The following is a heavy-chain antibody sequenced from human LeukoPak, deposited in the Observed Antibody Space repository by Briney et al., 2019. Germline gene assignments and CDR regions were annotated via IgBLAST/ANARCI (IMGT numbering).Heavy chain of an antibody. Sequence: QPGGSLRLSCVASGFPFSSYWMTWVRQAPGKGLKWVSAISGSGGSTYYADSVKGRFTISRDNSKNTLYLQMNSLRAEDTAVYYCAKDRLYYDFWSGYYKGSILDYWGQGTLVTVSS. V-gene: IGHV3-23*01. CDR2: ISGSGGST. J-gene: IGHJ4*02. CDR3: AKDRLYYDFWSGYYKGSILDY. D-gene: IGHD3-3*01. CDR1: GFPFSSYW.